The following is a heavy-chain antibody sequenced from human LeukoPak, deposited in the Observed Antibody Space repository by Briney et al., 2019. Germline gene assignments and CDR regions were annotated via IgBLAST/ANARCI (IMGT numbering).Heavy chain of an antibody. CDR2: IYHSGST. V-gene: IGHV4-38-2*02. J-gene: IGHJ4*02. CDR3: ARAPGGFQLNP. Sequence: SETLSLTCTVSGYSISSGYYWGWIRQPPGKGLEWIGSIYHSGSTYYNPSLKSRVTISVDTSKNQFSLKLSSVTAADTAVYYCARAPGGFQLNPWGQGALVTVSS. D-gene: IGHD2-2*01. CDR1: GYSISSGYY.